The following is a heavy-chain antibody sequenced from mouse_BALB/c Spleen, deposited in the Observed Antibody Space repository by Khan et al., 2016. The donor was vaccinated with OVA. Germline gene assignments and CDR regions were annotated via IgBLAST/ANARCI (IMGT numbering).Heavy chain of an antibody. Sequence: QIQLVQSGPELKKPGETVKISCKASAYTFPNYGMNWVKQAPGKGLKWMGWINTYTGEPTYTDDFKGRFAFSLETSASTAYLQINNLINEDKATYFCARGASYWYFDVWGAGTTVTVSS. CDR1: AYTFPNYG. J-gene: IGHJ1*01. CDR2: INTYTGEP. V-gene: IGHV9-1*02. CDR3: ARGASYWYFDV.